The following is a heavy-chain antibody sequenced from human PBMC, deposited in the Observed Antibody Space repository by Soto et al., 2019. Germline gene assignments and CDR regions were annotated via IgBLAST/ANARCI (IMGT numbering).Heavy chain of an antibody. CDR3: AKDLAIFGVVMDAFDI. Sequence: PGGSLSLSCAASGFTFSSYARSWVRQAPGKGLEWVSAISGSGGSTYYADSVKGRFTISRDNSKNTLYLQMNSLRAEDTAVYYCAKDLAIFGVVMDAFDIWGQGTMVTVSS. CDR2: ISGSGGST. J-gene: IGHJ3*02. D-gene: IGHD3-3*01. CDR1: GFTFSSYA. V-gene: IGHV3-23*01.